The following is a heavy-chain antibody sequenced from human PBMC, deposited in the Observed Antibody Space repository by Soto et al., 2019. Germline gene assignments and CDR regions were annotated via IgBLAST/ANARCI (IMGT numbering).Heavy chain of an antibody. V-gene: IGHV6-1*01. Sequence: SQTLSLTCAISGDSVSSNSAAWNWIRQSPSSGLEWLGRTYYRSQWYNDYAVSVKSRITINRDTSKNQFSLQLRSLTPDDTAVYFCARTIGIAVANYWGQGTLVTVSS. CDR2: TYYRSQWYN. CDR3: ARTIGIAVANY. D-gene: IGHD6-19*01. CDR1: GDSVSSNSAA. J-gene: IGHJ4*02.